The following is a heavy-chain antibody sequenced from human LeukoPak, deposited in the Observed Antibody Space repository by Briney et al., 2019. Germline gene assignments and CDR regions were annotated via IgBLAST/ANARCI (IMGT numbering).Heavy chain of an antibody. V-gene: IGHV1-46*01. CDR3: ATSIGDYVEYFQH. CDR2: INPSGGST. D-gene: IGHD4-17*01. J-gene: IGHJ1*01. CDR1: GYTFTSYY. Sequence: ASVKVSCKASGYTFTSYYMHWVRQAPGQGLEWMGIINPSGGSTSYAQKFQGRVTMTRDTSTSTVYMELSSLRSEDTAVYYCATSIGDYVEYFQHWGQGTLVTVSS.